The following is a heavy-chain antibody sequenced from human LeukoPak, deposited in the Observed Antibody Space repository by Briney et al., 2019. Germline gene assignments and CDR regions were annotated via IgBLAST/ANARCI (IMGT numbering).Heavy chain of an antibody. CDR3: AKGATYYDFWSGYLPGDY. D-gene: IGHD3-3*01. CDR2: ISGSGGST. J-gene: IGHJ4*02. Sequence: PSETLSLTCAVYGGPFSGYYWSWVRQAPGKGLEWVSAISGSGGSTYYADSVKGRFTISRDNSKNTLYLQMNSLRAEDTAVYYCAKGATYYDFWSGYLPGDYWGQGTLVTVSS. V-gene: IGHV3-23*01. CDR1: GGPFSGYY.